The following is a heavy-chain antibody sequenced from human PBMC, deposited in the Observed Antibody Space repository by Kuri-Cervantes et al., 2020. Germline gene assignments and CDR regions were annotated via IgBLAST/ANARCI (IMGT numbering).Heavy chain of an antibody. CDR2: ISYDGSNK. D-gene: IGHD3-22*01. Sequence: GESLKISCAASGFTVSSNYMSWVRQAPRKGLEWVAVISYDGSNKYCADSVKGRFTISRDNSKNPLYLQMNSLRAEDTAVYYCAKGTYDSSGYPEYFQHWGQGTLVTVSS. V-gene: IGHV3-30*18. CDR3: AKGTYDSSGYPEYFQH. CDR1: GFTVSSNY. J-gene: IGHJ1*01.